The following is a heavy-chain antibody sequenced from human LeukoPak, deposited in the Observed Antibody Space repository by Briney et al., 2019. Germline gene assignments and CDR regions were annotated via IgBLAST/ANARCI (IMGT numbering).Heavy chain of an antibody. D-gene: IGHD3-22*01. CDR2: INPSGGST. V-gene: IGHV1-46*01. J-gene: IGHJ4*02. CDR1: GYTFTSYY. Sequence: ASVKVSCKASGYTFTSYYMHWVRQAPGQGLEWMGIINPSGGSTSYAQKFQGRVTMTRDTSTSTVYMELSSLRSEDTAVYYCARSIVYYYDSSGYYSLDYWGQGNPGHRLL. CDR3: ARSIVYYYDSSGYYSLDY.